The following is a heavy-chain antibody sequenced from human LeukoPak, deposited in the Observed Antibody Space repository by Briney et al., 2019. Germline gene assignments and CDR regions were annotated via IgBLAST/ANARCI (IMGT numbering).Heavy chain of an antibody. V-gene: IGHV3-48*04. D-gene: IGHD1-26*01. CDR3: ARVVGSYGDSAY. J-gene: IGHJ4*02. CDR1: GFTFSSYS. CDR2: ISSSSIAI. Sequence: GGSLRLSCAASGFTFSSYSMNWVRQAPGKGLEWVSYISSSSIAIYYADSVKGRFTISRDNAKNSLYLQMNSLRAEDTAVYYCARVVGSYGDSAYWGQGTLVTVSS.